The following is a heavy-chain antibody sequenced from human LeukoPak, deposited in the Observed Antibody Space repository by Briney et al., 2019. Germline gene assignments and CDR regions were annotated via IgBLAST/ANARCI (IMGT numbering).Heavy chain of an antibody. D-gene: IGHD1-26*01. CDR1: GFTLSDYY. Sequence: GGSLRLSCAASGFTLSDYYMAWMRQAPGKGLEWLSYIHYSGSNTYYADSVKGRFTVSRDNAQNSLYLQMNSLRAEDTAVYYCAKSANLVGAEYYFDYWGQGTLVTVSS. CDR3: AKSANLVGAEYYFDY. J-gene: IGHJ4*02. V-gene: IGHV3-11*01. CDR2: IHYSGSNT.